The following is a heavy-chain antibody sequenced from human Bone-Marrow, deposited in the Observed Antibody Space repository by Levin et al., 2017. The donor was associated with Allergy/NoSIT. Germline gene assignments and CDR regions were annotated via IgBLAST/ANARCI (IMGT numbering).Heavy chain of an antibody. D-gene: IGHD3-3*01. CDR2: IYWDDDK. CDR3: AHSSWSHLPTRSWLDA. J-gene: IGHJ5*02. Sequence: SGPTLVKPSQTLTLTCTFSGFSLSTSGVGVDWIRQSPGKALEWLALIYWDDDKRYSPSLKTRLTITKDISKNWVGLKMTTMDPLDTATYYWAHSSWSHLPTRSWLDAWGQGILVTVSS. CDR1: GFSLSTSGVG. V-gene: IGHV2-5*02.